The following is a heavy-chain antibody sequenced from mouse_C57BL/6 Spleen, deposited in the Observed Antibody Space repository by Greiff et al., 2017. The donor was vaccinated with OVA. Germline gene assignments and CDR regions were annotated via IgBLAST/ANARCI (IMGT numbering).Heavy chain of an antibody. CDR3: EVTAY. Sequence: QVQLQQPGAELVKPGASVKLSCKASGYTFTSYWMQWVKQRPGQGLEWIGEIDPSDSYTNYNQKFKGKATLTVDTSSSTAYMQLSSLTSEDSAVYYCEVTAYWGQGTLVTVSA. CDR1: GYTFTSYW. V-gene: IGHV1-50*01. D-gene: IGHD2-2*01. J-gene: IGHJ3*01. CDR2: IDPSDSYT.